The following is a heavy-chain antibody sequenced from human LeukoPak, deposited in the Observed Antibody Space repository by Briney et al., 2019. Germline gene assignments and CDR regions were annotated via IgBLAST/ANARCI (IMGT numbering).Heavy chain of an antibody. D-gene: IGHD6-13*01. CDR3: ARDHPRYSSSWYRNWFDP. CDR2: INPSGGST. Sequence: GASVKVSCKASGYTFTGYYMHWVRQAPGQGLEWMGIINPSGGSTSYAQKFQGRVTMTRDTSTSTVYMELSSLRSEDTAVYYCARDHPRYSSSWYRNWFDPWGQGTLVTVSS. CDR1: GYTFTGYY. V-gene: IGHV1-46*01. J-gene: IGHJ5*02.